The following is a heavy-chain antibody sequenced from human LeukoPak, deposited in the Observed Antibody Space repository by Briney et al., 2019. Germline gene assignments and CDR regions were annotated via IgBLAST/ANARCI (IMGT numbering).Heavy chain of an antibody. V-gene: IGHV3-7*03. J-gene: IGHJ6*03. Sequence: GGSPRLSCAASGLTFSSYWMSWVRQAPGKGLEWVANIKQDGSEKHYVDSVTGRFTISRDNTKNSLYLQMNSLRADDTAVYYCARYPMNYYYMDVWGKGTTVTVSS. CDR1: GLTFSSYW. D-gene: IGHD3-22*01. CDR3: ARYPMNYYYMDV. CDR2: IKQDGSEK.